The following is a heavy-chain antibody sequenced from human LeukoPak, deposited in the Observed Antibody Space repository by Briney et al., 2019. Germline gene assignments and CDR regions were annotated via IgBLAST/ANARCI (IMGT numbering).Heavy chain of an antibody. CDR2: INQDGSER. CDR3: ARYGSYLDAADF. D-gene: IGHD1-26*01. Sequence: GGSLRLSRALSGFTFTNYWMSWVRQAPAKGLEWVAYINQDGSERYYVESMEGRFTISRDNAEKSLFLQMNNLRVEDTALYYCARYGSYLDAADFWGQGTLVTVAS. CDR1: GFTFTNYW. V-gene: IGHV3-7*01. J-gene: IGHJ3*01.